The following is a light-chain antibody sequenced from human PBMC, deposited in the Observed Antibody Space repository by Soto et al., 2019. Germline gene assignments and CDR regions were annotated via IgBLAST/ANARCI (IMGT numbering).Light chain of an antibody. CDR2: SNN. J-gene: IGLJ2*01. CDR3: AAWDDSLNGVV. V-gene: IGLV1-44*01. Sequence: QSVLTQPPSASGTPGQRVTISCSGSSSNIGSNTVNWYQQLPGTAPQLLIYSNNQRPSGVPDRFSGPKSGTSASLAISGLQSEDEADYYCAAWDDSLNGVVFGGGTKLTVL. CDR1: SSNIGSNT.